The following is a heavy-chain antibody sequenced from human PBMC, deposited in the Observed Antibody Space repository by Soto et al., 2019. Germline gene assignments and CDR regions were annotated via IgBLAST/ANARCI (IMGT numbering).Heavy chain of an antibody. V-gene: IGHV4-59*01. Sequence: QVQLQESGPGLVKPSETLSLTCTVSGGSISSYFWSWIRQPPGKGLEWIGYISYSGSTNYNPSLESRLPISVDTSKNPFSLKLTYVTAADTAVYYCARGGGGVFDLWGRGTLVTVSS. CDR2: ISYSGST. D-gene: IGHD1-26*01. CDR3: ARGGGGVFDL. J-gene: IGHJ2*01. CDR1: GGSISSYF.